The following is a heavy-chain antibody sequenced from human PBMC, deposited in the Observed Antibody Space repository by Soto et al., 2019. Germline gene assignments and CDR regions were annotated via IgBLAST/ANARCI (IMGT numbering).Heavy chain of an antibody. D-gene: IGHD1-1*01. V-gene: IGHV4-31*02. CDR2: IYPTGIA. Sequence: WSWVLLPPEKGLQWIGAIYPTGIADYSKALSGRLTMSVDTSKSQFSLRLSSVTAADTAVYYCARATGNLRSRNWHDWGNGSLVTVS. CDR3: ARATGNLRSRNWHD. J-gene: IGHJ4*01.